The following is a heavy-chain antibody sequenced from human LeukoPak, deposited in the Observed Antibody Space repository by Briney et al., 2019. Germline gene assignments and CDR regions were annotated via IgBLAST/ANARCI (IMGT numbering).Heavy chain of an antibody. CDR1: GYTFTSYG. J-gene: IGHJ6*03. D-gene: IGHD2-2*01. CDR3: AREGIVVVPAAMVYYYYYYYMDV. Sequence: ASVKVSCKASGYTFTSYGISWVRQAPGQGLEWIGWISAYNGNTNYAQKLQGRVTMTTDTSTSTAYMELRSLRSDDTAVYYCAREGIVVVPAAMVYYYYYYYMDVWGKGTTVTVSS. CDR2: ISAYNGNT. V-gene: IGHV1-18*01.